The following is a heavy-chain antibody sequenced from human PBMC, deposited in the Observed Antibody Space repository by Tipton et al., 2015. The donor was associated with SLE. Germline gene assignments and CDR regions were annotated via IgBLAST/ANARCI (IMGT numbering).Heavy chain of an antibody. CDR3: ATGGEYDILLFDS. CDR1: GGAISTFY. D-gene: IGHD3-10*01. V-gene: IGHV4-4*07. CDR2: IYSSGRT. Sequence: TLSLTCTVSGGAISTFYWSWIRQSAGKGLEWIGRIYSSGRTNYNPSLKSRVTMSVDTSKNQFSLKLSSVTAADTAVYYCATGGEYDILLFDSWGQGTLVTVSS. J-gene: IGHJ4*02.